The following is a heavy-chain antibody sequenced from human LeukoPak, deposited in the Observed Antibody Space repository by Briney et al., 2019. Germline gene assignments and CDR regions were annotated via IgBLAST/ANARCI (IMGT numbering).Heavy chain of an antibody. J-gene: IGHJ3*01. CDR1: GFSFSSYE. D-gene: IGHD3-3*01. Sequence: GGSLRLSCAASGFSFSSYEMNWVRQAPGKGLEWISYISASGTLTHYADSVKGRFTVSRDNRKNSLYLQMDSLTLEDTAMYYCAKEKDTIYFDSWGQGTMVTVSS. CDR2: ISASGTLT. CDR3: AKEKDTIYFDS. V-gene: IGHV3-48*03.